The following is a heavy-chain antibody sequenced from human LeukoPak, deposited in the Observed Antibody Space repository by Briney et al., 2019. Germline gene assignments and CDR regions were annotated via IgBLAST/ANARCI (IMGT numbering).Heavy chain of an antibody. J-gene: IGHJ4*02. V-gene: IGHV4-39*01. CDR1: GDSISGSSNY. CDR2: IHYSGNT. D-gene: IGHD3-22*01. Sequence: PSETLSLTCTVSGDSISGSSNYWGWIRQPPGKGLEWIGSIHYSGNTYYNPSLKSRVTISVDTSKNQFSLKLTSVTAANTAVYYCARPTFASYSSGYHYWGQGTLVTVSS. CDR3: ARPTFASYSSGYHY.